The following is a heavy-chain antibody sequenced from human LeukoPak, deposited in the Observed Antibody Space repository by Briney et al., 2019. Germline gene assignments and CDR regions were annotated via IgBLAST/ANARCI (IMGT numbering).Heavy chain of an antibody. CDR3: AREGQWLPTGY. D-gene: IGHD6-19*01. Sequence: GGSLRLSCAASGFTFSSYAMHWVSQAPGKGLEWVAVISYDGSNKYYADSVKGRFTISRDNSKNTLYLQMNSLRAEDTAVYSCAREGQWLPTGYWGQGTLVTVSS. CDR2: ISYDGSNK. J-gene: IGHJ4*02. CDR1: GFTFSSYA. V-gene: IGHV3-30-3*01.